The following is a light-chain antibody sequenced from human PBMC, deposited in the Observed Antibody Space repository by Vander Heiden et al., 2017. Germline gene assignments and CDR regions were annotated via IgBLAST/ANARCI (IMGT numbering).Light chain of an antibody. CDR3: SAYTSSHTLV. CDR1: SSDVGGYNY. CDR2: DVS. Sequence: QSALPQPASVSGSPGQSITIPCTGTSSDVGGYNYVSWSQQRPGKAPELMIYDVSTRPSGVSNRFSGSKSGNTASLTISGLQAEDEADYYCSAYTSSHTLVFGGGTKLTVL. V-gene: IGLV2-14*03. J-gene: IGLJ3*02.